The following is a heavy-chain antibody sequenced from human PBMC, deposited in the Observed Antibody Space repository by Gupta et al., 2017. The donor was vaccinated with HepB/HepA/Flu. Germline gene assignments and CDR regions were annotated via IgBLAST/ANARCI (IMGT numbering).Heavy chain of an antibody. Sequence: SMNWVRQAPGKGLEWVSSISSSSSYIYYADSVKGRFTISRDNAKNSLYLQMNSLRAEDTAVYYCARDTFGTGITERAFDYWGQGTLVTVSS. CDR2: ISSSSSYI. CDR1: S. V-gene: IGHV3-21*01. CDR3: ARDTFGTGITERAFDY. J-gene: IGHJ4*02. D-gene: IGHD3-10*01.